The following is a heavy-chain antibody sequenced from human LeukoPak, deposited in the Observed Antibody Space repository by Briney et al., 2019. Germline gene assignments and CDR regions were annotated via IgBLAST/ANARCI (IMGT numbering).Heavy chain of an antibody. J-gene: IGHJ4*02. V-gene: IGHV3-23*01. CDR2: ISGTGGST. CDR3: AKGETIEDPLGY. CDR1: GFTFNTYA. D-gene: IGHD1/OR15-1a*01. Sequence: GGSLRLSCAASGFTFNTYAMSWVRQAPGRGLEWVSGISGTGGSTFYADSVKGRFTISRDNSKNTLYLQMNSLRAEDTAVYYCAKGETIEDPLGYWGQGTLVTVSS.